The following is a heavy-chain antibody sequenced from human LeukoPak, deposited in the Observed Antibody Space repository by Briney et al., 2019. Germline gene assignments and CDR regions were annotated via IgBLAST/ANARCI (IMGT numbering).Heavy chain of an antibody. J-gene: IGHJ6*02. CDR2: IKYDASST. V-gene: IGHV3-74*01. CDR3: ARGLRDRYGMDV. Sequence: GGSLRLSCAASGFTFSSYWMHWVRQAPGKGLVWVSRIKYDASSTSYADSVKGRFTVSRDNAKNTLYLQMHSLRVEDTAMYYCARGLRDRYGMDVWGQGTTVTVSS. CDR1: GFTFSSYW.